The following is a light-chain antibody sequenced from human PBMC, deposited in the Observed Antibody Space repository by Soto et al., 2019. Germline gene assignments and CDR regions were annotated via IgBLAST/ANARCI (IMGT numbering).Light chain of an antibody. CDR1: SSDVGSYNH. Sequence: SVLTQPASLSGSPGQSITISCTGNSSDVGSYNHVSWYQHHPGKAPKLIIYDVSNRPSGVSNPFSGSKSGNTASLTISGLQPEDEADYYCSSYTTSNTRQIVFGTGTKVTVL. J-gene: IGLJ1*01. CDR2: DVS. CDR3: SSYTTSNTRQIV. V-gene: IGLV2-14*02.